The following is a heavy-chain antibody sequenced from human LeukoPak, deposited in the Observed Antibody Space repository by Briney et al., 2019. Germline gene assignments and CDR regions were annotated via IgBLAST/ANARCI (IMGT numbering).Heavy chain of an antibody. J-gene: IGHJ1*01. D-gene: IGHD3-9*01. CDR3: ARDNFATSGVKYFQH. V-gene: IGHV1-69*05. Sequence: ASVKVSCKASGGTVSIYSLSWVRQAPGQGLEWMGGIIPKFGSTNYAQKFQGRVTITTDEATSTAYMEVTSLRSEDTDVYFCARDNFATSGVKYFQHWGQGTLVTVSS. CDR1: GGTVSIYS. CDR2: IIPKFGST.